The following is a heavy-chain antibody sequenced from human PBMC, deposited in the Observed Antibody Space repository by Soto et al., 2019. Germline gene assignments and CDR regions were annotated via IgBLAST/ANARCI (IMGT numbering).Heavy chain of an antibody. D-gene: IGHD2-21*02. CDR3: AKGSCGGDCYTFDY. CDR2: ISYDGSNK. CDR1: GFTFSSYG. J-gene: IGHJ4*02. V-gene: IGHV3-30*18. Sequence: PGGSLRLSCAASGFTFSSYGMHWVRQAPGKGLEWVAVISYDGSNKYYADSVKGRFTISRGNSKNTLYLQMNSLRAEDTAVYYCAKGSCGGDCYTFDYWGQGTLVTVSS.